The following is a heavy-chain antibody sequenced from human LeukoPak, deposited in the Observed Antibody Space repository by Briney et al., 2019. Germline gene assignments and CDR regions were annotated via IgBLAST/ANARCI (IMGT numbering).Heavy chain of an antibody. D-gene: IGHD3-16*02. CDR3: VRDRGISFYFDY. J-gene: IGHJ4*02. V-gene: IGHV3-30*02. CDR2: IRYDGSNK. CDR1: GFTFSSYG. Sequence: GGSLRLSCAASGFTFSSYGMHWVRQAPGKGLEWVAFIRYDGSNKYYADSVKGRFTVSRDNAKNSLDLQMNSLRADDTAVHYCVRDRGISFYFDYWGQGTLVTVSS.